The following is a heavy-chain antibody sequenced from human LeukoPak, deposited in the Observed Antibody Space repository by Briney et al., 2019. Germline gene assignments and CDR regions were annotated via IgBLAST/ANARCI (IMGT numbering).Heavy chain of an antibody. D-gene: IGHD6-6*01. CDR2: ISYDGSNK. CDR3: ARVEQSIAALDY. J-gene: IGHJ4*02. CDR1: GFTFSSYA. Sequence: GGSLRLSCAASGFTFSSYAMHWVRQAPGKGLEWVAVISYDGSNKYYPDSVKGRFTISRDNSKNTLYLQMNSLRAEDTAVYYCARVEQSIAALDYWGQGTLVTVSS. V-gene: IGHV3-30-3*01.